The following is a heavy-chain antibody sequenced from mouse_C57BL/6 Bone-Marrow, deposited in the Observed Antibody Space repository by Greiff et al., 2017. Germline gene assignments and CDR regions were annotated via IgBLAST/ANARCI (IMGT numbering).Heavy chain of an antibody. D-gene: IGHD1-1*01. Sequence: QVQLKQSGAELVRPGASVTLSCKASGYTFTDYEMHWVKQTPVHGLEWIGAIDPETGGTAYNQKFKGKAILTADKSSSTAYMELRSLTSADAAVYYCTREAPITTVVAPYWGQGTLVTVSA. CDR3: TREAPITTVVAPY. CDR1: GYTFTDYE. V-gene: IGHV1-15*01. J-gene: IGHJ3*01. CDR2: IDPETGGT.